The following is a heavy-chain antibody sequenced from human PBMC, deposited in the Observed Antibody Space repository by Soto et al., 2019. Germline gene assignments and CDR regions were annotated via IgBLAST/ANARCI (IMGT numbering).Heavy chain of an antibody. CDR3: GMRTDIVVFPEGFDI. CDR1: GYTFTSYG. D-gene: IGHD2-21*01. J-gene: IGHJ3*02. Sequence: QVQVVQSGAEVKKPGDSVTVSCKASGYTFTSYGIGWVRQAPGQGLEWMGWINVYSGIADSAQKFQGRGTMTTDTSTSTVYMELRSLRSDDTAVYYCGMRTDIVVFPEGFDIWGQGTMVTVSA. V-gene: IGHV1-18*01. CDR2: INVYSGIA.